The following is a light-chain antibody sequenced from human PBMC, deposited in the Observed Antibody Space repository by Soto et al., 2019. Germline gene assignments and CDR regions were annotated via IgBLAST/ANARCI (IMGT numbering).Light chain of an antibody. Sequence: ELVLTQSPATLSLYPGERATLSCRASQSVSTYLAWYQQKPGQAPRLLIYDVSDRATGIPARFSGSGSGTNFTLTISGLEPEDFAVYYCQHRSGWPPWTFGQGTKVQI. J-gene: IGKJ1*01. V-gene: IGKV3-11*01. CDR1: QSVSTY. CDR2: DVS. CDR3: QHRSGWPPWT.